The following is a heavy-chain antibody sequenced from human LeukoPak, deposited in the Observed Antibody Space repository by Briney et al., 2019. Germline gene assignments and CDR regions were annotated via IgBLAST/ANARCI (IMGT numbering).Heavy chain of an antibody. Sequence: PSETLSLTCAVYGGSLSGYYWSWIRQPPGKGLEWIAEINHSGRTSYNPSLKSRVTISIDTSKNQFSLNLSSVTAADTAVYYCARGVYYDSSGYSYYFDYWGQGTLVTVSS. CDR2: INHSGRT. D-gene: IGHD3-22*01. J-gene: IGHJ4*02. V-gene: IGHV4-34*01. CDR3: ARGVYYDSSGYSYYFDY. CDR1: GGSLSGYY.